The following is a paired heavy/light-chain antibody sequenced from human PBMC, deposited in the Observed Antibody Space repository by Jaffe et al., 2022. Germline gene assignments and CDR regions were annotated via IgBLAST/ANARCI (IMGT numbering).Light chain of an antibody. CDR1: SSDVGSYNL. V-gene: IGLV2-23*01. Sequence: QSALTQPASVSGSPGQSITISCTGTSSDVGSYNLVSWYQQHPGKAPKLMIYEGSKRPSGVSNRFSGSKSGNTASLTISGLQAEDEADYYCCSYAGSSTLNWVFGGGTKLTVL. J-gene: IGLJ3*02. CDR2: EGS. CDR3: CSYAGSSTLNWV.
Heavy chain of an antibody. D-gene: IGHD4-17*01. CDR3: ARYSDNTNDYGDYVRRKGLGYYYMDV. V-gene: IGHV5-51*03. CDR1: GYSFTSYW. J-gene: IGHJ6*03. CDR2: IYPGDSDT. Sequence: EVQLVQSGAEVKKPGESLKISCKGSGYSFTSYWIGWVRQMPGKGLEWMGIIYPGDSDTRYSPSFQGQVTISADKSISTAYLQWSSLKASDTAMYYCARYSDNTNDYGDYVRRKGLGYYYMDVWGKGTTVTVSS.